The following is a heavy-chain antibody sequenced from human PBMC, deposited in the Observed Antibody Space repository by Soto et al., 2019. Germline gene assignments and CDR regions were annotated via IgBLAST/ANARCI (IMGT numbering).Heavy chain of an antibody. D-gene: IGHD6-19*01. CDR3: ARGEQWLDR. Sequence: GGSLRLSCTASGFTFGDYAMSWFRQAPGKGLEWVGFIRSKAYGGTTEYAASVEGRFTISRDNAKNSLYLQMNSLRAEDTAVYYCARGEQWLDRWGQGTLVTVSS. V-gene: IGHV3-49*03. CDR1: GFTFGDYA. J-gene: IGHJ4*02. CDR2: IRSKAYGGTT.